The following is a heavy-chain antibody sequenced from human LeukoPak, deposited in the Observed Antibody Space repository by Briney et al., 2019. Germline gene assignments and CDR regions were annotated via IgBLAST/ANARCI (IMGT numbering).Heavy chain of an antibody. J-gene: IGHJ4*02. CDR1: GFTFSSYW. CDR2: INSDGSST. Sequence: GESLKISCAASGFTFSSYWMHWVRQAPGKGLVWVSRINSDGSSTSYADSVKGRFTISRDNAKNTLYLQMNSLRAEDTAVYYCASGGVLGYCSSTSCQGGQGTLVTVSS. CDR3: ASGGVLGYCSSTSCQ. V-gene: IGHV3-74*01. D-gene: IGHD2-2*01.